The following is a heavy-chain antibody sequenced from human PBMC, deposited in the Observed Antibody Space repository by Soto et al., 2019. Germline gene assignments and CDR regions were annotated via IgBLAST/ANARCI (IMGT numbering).Heavy chain of an antibody. CDR3: AKDQNEGITIFGVVN. V-gene: IGHV3-30*18. Sequence: GGSLRLSCAASGFTFSSYGMHWVRQAPGKGLEWVAVISYDGSNKYYADSVKGRFTIPRDNSKNTLYLQMNSLRAEDTAVYYCAKDQNEGITIFGVVNWGQGTLVTVSS. D-gene: IGHD3-3*01. J-gene: IGHJ4*02. CDR2: ISYDGSNK. CDR1: GFTFSSYG.